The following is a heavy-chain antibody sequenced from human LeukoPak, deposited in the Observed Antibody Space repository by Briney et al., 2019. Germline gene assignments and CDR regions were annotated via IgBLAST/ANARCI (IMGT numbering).Heavy chain of an antibody. D-gene: IGHD6-19*01. CDR1: GGTFSSYA. J-gene: IGHJ4*02. CDR3: ARDPGEDSSGWFDY. V-gene: IGHV1-69*13. Sequence: GASVKVSCKASGGTFSSYAISWVRQAPGQGLEWMGGIIPIFGTANYAQKFQGRVTITADESTSTAYMELSSLRSEDTAVYYCARDPGEDSSGWFDYWGQGNLVTVSS. CDR2: IIPIFGTA.